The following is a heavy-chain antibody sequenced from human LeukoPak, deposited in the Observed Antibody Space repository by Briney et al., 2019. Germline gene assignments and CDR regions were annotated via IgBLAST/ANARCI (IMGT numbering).Heavy chain of an antibody. D-gene: IGHD1-26*01. Sequence: SETLSLTYSVSGYAISSDYYWGWIRQPPGKGLEWIGTIYHSGSTYYNPSLKSRVTISVDTSKNQFSLKLSSVTAADTAVYYCATTTIRLGYWGQGTLVTVSS. J-gene: IGHJ4*02. CDR1: GYAISSDYY. CDR3: ATTTIRLGY. V-gene: IGHV4-38-2*02. CDR2: IYHSGST.